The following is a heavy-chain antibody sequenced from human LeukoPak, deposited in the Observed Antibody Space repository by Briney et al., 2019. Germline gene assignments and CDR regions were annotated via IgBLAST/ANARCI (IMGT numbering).Heavy chain of an antibody. D-gene: IGHD1-26*01. V-gene: IGHV4-59*01. Sequence: SETLSLTCTVSGGSISSYYWSWIRQPPGKGLEWIGYIYYSGSTNYNPSLKSRVTISVDTSKNQFSLKLSSVTAADTAVYYCATYSGSYEMGSYYFGYWGQGTLVTVSS. CDR1: GGSISSYY. J-gene: IGHJ4*02. CDR3: ATYSGSYEMGSYYFGY. CDR2: IYYSGST.